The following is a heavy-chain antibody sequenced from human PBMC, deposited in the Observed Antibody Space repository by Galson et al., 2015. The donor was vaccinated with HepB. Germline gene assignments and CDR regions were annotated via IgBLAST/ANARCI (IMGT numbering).Heavy chain of an antibody. CDR1: GYTFTTYG. CDR2: ITAFNGNT. CDR3: ARGGKVWYELPWGDY. V-gene: IGHV1-18*01. J-gene: IGHJ4*02. Sequence: SVKASCKASGYTFTTYGINWVRQAPGQGLEWMGWITAFNGNTNYAQNLQDRVTMTTDTSTSTAYMELRSPRSDDTAVYYCARGGKVWYELPWGDYWGQGTLVTVSS. D-gene: IGHD1-26*01.